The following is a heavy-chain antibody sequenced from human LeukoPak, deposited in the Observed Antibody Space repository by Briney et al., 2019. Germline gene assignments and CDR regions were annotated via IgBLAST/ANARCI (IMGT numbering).Heavy chain of an antibody. J-gene: IGHJ4*02. CDR1: GFTFSSYS. V-gene: IGHV3-30*03. CDR2: ISYDGSNK. CDR3: ARDPGLGGIDY. D-gene: IGHD1-26*01. Sequence: GGSLRLSCAASGFTFSSYSMHWVRQAPGKGLEWVAVISYDGSNKYYADSVKGRFTISRDNSKNTLYLQMNSLRAEDTAVYYCARDPGLGGIDYWGQGTLVTVSS.